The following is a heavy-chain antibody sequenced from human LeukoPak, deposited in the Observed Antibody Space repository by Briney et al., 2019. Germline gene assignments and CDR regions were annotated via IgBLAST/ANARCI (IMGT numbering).Heavy chain of an antibody. CDR1: GGSISSYY. V-gene: IGHV4-59*08. Sequence: SETLSLTCTVSGGSISSYYWSWIRQPPGKGLEWIGCIYYSGSTNYNPSLKSRVTISVDTSKNQFSLKLSSVTAADTAVYYCARQVGKDEMATTHFDYWGQGTLVTVSS. CDR2: IYYSGST. CDR3: ARQVGKDEMATTHFDY. J-gene: IGHJ4*02. D-gene: IGHD5-24*01.